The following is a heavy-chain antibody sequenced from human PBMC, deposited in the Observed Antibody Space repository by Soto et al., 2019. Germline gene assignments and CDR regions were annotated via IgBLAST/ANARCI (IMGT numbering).Heavy chain of an antibody. V-gene: IGHV3-33*01. J-gene: IGHJ6*02. CDR2: IWYDGSDK. CDR1: GLTFSSYG. CDR3: ARWSGEGMDV. D-gene: IGHD3-10*01. Sequence: QVQLVESGGGVVQPGRSLRLSCAASGLTFSSYGMHWVRQAPGKGLEWVAVIWYDGSDKYYADSVKGRFTISRDNVKNALYLQMTSLRAEDTAVYYCARWSGEGMDVWGQGTTVTVSS.